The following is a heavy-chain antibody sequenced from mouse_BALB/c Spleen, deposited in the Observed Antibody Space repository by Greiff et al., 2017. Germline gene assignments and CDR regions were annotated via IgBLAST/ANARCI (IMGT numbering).Heavy chain of an antibody. Sequence: EVMLVESGGGLVKPGGSLKLSCAASGFAFSSYDMSWVRQTPEKRLEWVAYISSGGGSTYYPDTVKGRFTISRDNAKNTLYLQMSSLKSEDTAMYYCAGGWFAYWGQGTLVTVSA. CDR2: ISSGGGST. J-gene: IGHJ3*01. CDR1: GFAFSSYD. V-gene: IGHV5-12-1*01. CDR3: AGGWFAY.